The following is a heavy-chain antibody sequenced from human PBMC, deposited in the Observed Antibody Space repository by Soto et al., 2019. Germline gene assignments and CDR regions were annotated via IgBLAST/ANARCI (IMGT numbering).Heavy chain of an antibody. CDR1: GYTFTSYG. CDR3: ARDDCSGGSCYFPDY. J-gene: IGHJ4*02. CDR2: ISAYNGNT. Sequence: ASVKVSCKASGYTFTSYGISWVRQAPGQGLEWMGWISAYNGNTNYAQKLQGRVTMTTDTSTSTAYMELRSLRSDDTAVYYCARDDCSGGSCYFPDYWGQGTLVTVSS. D-gene: IGHD2-15*01. V-gene: IGHV1-18*01.